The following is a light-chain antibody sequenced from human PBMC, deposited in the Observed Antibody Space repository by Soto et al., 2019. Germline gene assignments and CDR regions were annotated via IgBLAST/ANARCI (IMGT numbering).Light chain of an antibody. CDR1: QRVSSN. CDR3: QQYTDWPL. V-gene: IGKV3-15*01. Sequence: EIVMTQSPATLSVSPGERATLSCRASQRVSSNLAWYQQKPGQAPRLLIYGASTRVLGIPARFSGSGSGTAFTLTISSLQSEDFAVYYCQQYTDWPLFGGGTKVEIK. CDR2: GAS. J-gene: IGKJ4*01.